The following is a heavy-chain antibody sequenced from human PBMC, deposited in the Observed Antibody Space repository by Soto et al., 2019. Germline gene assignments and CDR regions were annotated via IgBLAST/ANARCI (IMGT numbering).Heavy chain of an antibody. V-gene: IGHV3-7*01. Sequence: GGSLRLSCAASGFTFSSYWMSWVRQAPGKGLEWVANIKQDGSEKYYVDSVKGRFTISRDNAKNSLYLQMNSLRAEDTAVYYCARPLVVVPPRGFDPWGQGTLVTVSS. J-gene: IGHJ5*02. CDR1: GFTFSSYW. CDR2: IKQDGSEK. D-gene: IGHD2-2*01. CDR3: ARPLVVVPPRGFDP.